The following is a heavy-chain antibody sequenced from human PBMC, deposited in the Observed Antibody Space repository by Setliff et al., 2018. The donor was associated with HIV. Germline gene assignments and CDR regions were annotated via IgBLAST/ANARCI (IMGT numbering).Heavy chain of an antibody. CDR3: ARVGHETGGAFDN. D-gene: IGHD3-16*01. CDR2: IHYSGAT. J-gene: IGHJ3*02. V-gene: IGHV4-59*01. CDR1: GVSITYNY. Sequence: PSETLSLTCTVSGVSITYNYWTWIRQPPGKGPEWIGYIHYSGATAFNPSLNSRVTMSMDPSKNQVSLKMTSVTAADTAAYYCARVGHETGGAFDNWGQGTTVTVSS.